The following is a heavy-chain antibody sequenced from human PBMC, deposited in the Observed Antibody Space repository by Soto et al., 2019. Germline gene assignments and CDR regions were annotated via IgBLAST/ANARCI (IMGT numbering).Heavy chain of an antibody. CDR2: IIPIFGTA. D-gene: IGHD3-22*01. J-gene: IGHJ4*02. Sequence: QVQLVQSGAEVKKPGSSVKVSCKASGGTFSSYAISWVRQAPGQGLEWMGGIIPIFGTANYAQKFQGRVTITADAXXRXAXXELSSLRSEDTAVYYCASPGPGYYDSSGYYYVFDYWGQGTLVTVSS. CDR3: ASPGPGYYDSSGYYYVFDY. CDR1: GGTFSSYA. V-gene: IGHV1-69*12.